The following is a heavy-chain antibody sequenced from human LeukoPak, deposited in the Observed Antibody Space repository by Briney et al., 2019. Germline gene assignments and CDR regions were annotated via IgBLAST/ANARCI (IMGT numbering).Heavy chain of an antibody. D-gene: IGHD5-18*01. Sequence: GASVKISCKASGFTFTRYYFHWVRQAPGQGLEWMGIITPNGGSTSYAQNFQDRVTMTRDMSTSTVYMELTSLRSEDTAVYYRARAYGYYKPQFDYWGQGTLVTVS. CDR1: GFTFTRYY. J-gene: IGHJ4*02. V-gene: IGHV1-46*01. CDR2: ITPNGGST. CDR3: ARAYGYYKPQFDY.